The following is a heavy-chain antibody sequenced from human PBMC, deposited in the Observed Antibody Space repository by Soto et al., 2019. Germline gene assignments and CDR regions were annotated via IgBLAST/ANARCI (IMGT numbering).Heavy chain of an antibody. CDR1: GFTFSSYA. J-gene: IGHJ6*02. D-gene: IGHD6-6*01. Sequence: SGGSLRLSCSASGFTFSSYAMHWVRQAPGKGLEYVSAISGSGGSTYYADSVKGRFTISRDNSKNTLYLQMNSLRAEDTAVYYCAKCIAARTYYGMDVWGQGTTVTVSS. V-gene: IGHV3-64*04. CDR2: ISGSGGST. CDR3: AKCIAARTYYGMDV.